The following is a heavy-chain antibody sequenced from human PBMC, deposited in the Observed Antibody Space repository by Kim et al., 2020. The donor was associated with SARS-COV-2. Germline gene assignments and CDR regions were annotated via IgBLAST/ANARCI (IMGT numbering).Heavy chain of an antibody. D-gene: IGHD6-13*01. Sequence: GGSLRLSCAASGFTFSTYWMSWVRQAPGKGLEWVANMKQDGSEKYYVDSVKGRFTISRDNAKNSLYLQMNSLRAEDTAIYYCARWLTAALYYFDYWGQGTLVTVSS. V-gene: IGHV3-7*01. J-gene: IGHJ4*02. CDR3: ARWLTAALYYFDY. CDR1: GFTFSTYW. CDR2: MKQDGSEK.